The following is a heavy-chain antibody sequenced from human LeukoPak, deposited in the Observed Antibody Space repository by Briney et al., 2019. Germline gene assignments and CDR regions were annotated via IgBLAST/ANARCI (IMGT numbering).Heavy chain of an antibody. V-gene: IGHV6-1*01. Sequence: SQTLSLTCAISGDSVSSNSAAWNWIRQSPSRGLEWLGRTYYRSKWYNDYAVSVKGRIIINADTSKNQFSLQLNSVTPEDTAVYYCARVYYGSGSYRYYYGMDVWGQGTTVTVSS. CDR2: TYYRSKWYN. CDR3: ARVYYGSGSYRYYYGMDV. CDR1: GDSVSSNSAA. J-gene: IGHJ6*02. D-gene: IGHD3-10*01.